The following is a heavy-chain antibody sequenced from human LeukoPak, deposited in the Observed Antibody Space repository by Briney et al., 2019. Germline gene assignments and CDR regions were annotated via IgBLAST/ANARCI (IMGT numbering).Heavy chain of an antibody. CDR2: ISSSSAL. CDR1: GFSFSTYG. J-gene: IGHJ4*02. D-gene: IGHD5-18*01. CDR3: AKPGYGYGLGY. V-gene: IGHV3-48*04. Sequence: GGSLRPSGAASGFSFSTYGFNWVRQAPGKGLEWVSYISSSSALYYADSVKGRFTISRDNAKNSLYLQLNSLRAEDTAVYYCAKPGYGYGLGYWGQGTLVTVSS.